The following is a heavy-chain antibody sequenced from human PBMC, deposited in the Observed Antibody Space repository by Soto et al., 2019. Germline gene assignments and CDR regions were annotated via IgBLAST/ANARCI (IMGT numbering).Heavy chain of an antibody. V-gene: IGHV3-74*01. J-gene: IGHJ6*02. D-gene: IGHD3-16*02. CDR1: EFTFNNYW. CDR3: ARGIYLKYGLDF. CDR2: INTDGSTT. Sequence: EVQLVESGGGLVQPGGSLRLSCAASEFTFNNYWMHWVRQVPGKGLEWVSRINTDGSTTNYADSVMGRFTISRDNADNTVYLQMNSLRAEDTAVYYCARGIYLKYGLDFWGQGATVTVSS.